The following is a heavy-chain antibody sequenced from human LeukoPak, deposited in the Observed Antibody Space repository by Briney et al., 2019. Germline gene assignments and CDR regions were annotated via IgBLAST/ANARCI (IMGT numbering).Heavy chain of an antibody. Sequence: GGSLRLTCEASGYTFSYYWMNWVRQAPGKGLEWVANIKQDGREIYYADSVKGRFSISRDNAQASLYLQMNSLRAEDTAVYYCARDVVFDYWGQGTLVSVSS. V-gene: IGHV3-7*01. CDR1: GYTFSYYW. CDR3: ARDVVFDY. D-gene: IGHD2-21*01. J-gene: IGHJ4*02. CDR2: IKQDGREI.